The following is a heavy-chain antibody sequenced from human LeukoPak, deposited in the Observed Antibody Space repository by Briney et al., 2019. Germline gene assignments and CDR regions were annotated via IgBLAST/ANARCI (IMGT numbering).Heavy chain of an antibody. CDR2: INPNSGGT. J-gene: IGHJ6*02. CDR3: ARSSSGYYYPIYYYYGMDV. CDR1: GYTFTGYY. V-gene: IGHV1-2*04. Sequence: GASVKVSCKASGYTFTGYYMHWVRQAPGQGLEWMGWINPNSGGTNYAQKFQGWVTMTRDTSISTAYMELSRLRSDDTAVYYCARSSSGYYYPIYYYYGMDVWGQGTTVTVSS. D-gene: IGHD3-22*01.